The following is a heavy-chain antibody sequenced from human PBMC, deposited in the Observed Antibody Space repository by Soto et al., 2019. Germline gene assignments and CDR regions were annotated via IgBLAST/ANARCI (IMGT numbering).Heavy chain of an antibody. J-gene: IGHJ3*02. CDR3: ARLPSSGYYLDAFDI. CDR1: GYTFNSYA. Sequence: ASVKVSCKASGYTFNSYAMHWVRQAPGQRLEWMGWINAGNGNTKYSQKFQGRVTITRDTSASTAYMELSSLRSEDTAVYYCARLPSSGYYLDAFDIWGQGTMVTVSS. CDR2: INAGNGNT. V-gene: IGHV1-3*01. D-gene: IGHD3-22*01.